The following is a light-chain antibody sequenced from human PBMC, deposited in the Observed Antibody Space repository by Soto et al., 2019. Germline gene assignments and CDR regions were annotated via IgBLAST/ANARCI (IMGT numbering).Light chain of an antibody. CDR1: QEISNY. CDR3: QQYENLPT. Sequence: DIQMTQSPSSVSASVGDRVTITCQGSQEISNYLNWYQKKQGRAPKLLIYDASNLEAGVPSRFRGSGSGTDFTFTISRLQSEDIATYYCQQYENLPTFGQGTRLEIK. V-gene: IGKV1-33*01. J-gene: IGKJ5*01. CDR2: DAS.